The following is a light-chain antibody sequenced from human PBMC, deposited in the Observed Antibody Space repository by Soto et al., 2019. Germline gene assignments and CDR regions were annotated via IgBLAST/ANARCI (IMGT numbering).Light chain of an antibody. J-gene: IGKJ2*01. V-gene: IGKV1-39*01. CDR1: QNVNNY. CDR3: QQSYSTPPFT. Sequence: DVQMTQSPSSLSASVGDRVTISCWASQNVNNYLNWYQQKPGKAPKLLIYAASRLQGGVPPRFSGSGSGTDFTLTISSLQPEDFATYYCQQSYSTPPFTFGQGTNLEI. CDR2: AAS.